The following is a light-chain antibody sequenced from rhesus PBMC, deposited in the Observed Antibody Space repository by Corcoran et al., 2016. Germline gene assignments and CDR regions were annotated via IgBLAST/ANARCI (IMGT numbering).Light chain of an antibody. CDR1: QSLLHSTGNTY. J-gene: IGKJ3*01. CDR2: GGS. V-gene: IGKV2-72*02. CDR3: VQAIAFPFT. Sequence: DIVMTQTPLSLPITPGEPASISCRSSQSLLHSTGNTYLHWYLQKPGQSPRLLIYGGSNRASGVPDRFRGSGSGTDFTLKISKVEAEDVGVYYCVQAIAFPFTFGPGTKLDIK.